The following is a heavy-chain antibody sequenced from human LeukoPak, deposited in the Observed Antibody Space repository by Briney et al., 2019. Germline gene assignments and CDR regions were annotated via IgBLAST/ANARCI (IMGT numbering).Heavy chain of an antibody. CDR1: GGSISSGGYY. CDR2: IYYSGST. J-gene: IGHJ6*03. V-gene: IGHV4-31*03. CDR3: ARDQARFLDYYMDV. D-gene: IGHD3-3*01. Sequence: SETLSLTCTVSGGSISSGGYYWSWIRQHPGKGLEWIGYIYYSGSTYYNPSLKSRVTISVDTSKNQFSLKLSSVTAADTAVYYCARDQARFLDYYMDVWGKGTTVTVSS.